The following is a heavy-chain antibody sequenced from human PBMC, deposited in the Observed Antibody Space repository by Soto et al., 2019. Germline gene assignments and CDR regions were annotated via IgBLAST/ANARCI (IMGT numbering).Heavy chain of an antibody. Sequence: GGSLRLSCAASGFTFSSYGMHWVRQAPGKGLEWVAVIWYDGSNKYYADSVKGRFTISRDNSKNTLYLQMNSLRAEDTAVYYCARELLETYYFDYWGQGTLVTVSS. J-gene: IGHJ4*02. V-gene: IGHV3-33*01. CDR1: GFTFSSYG. CDR2: IWYDGSNK. CDR3: ARELLETYYFDY. D-gene: IGHD3-10*01.